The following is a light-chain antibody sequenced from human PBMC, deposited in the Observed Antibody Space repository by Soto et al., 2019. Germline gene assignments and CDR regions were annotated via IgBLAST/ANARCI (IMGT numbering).Light chain of an antibody. CDR3: QQSYSTPAWT. CDR1: QTIGNY. J-gene: IGKJ1*01. CDR2: RAS. Sequence: DIQMTQSPASLSPSVGDRVTITCRASQTIGNYLNWYQKKPGKAYTVVIYRASTLQSGVPSRFSGSGSGTDFTLTISSLQPEDFATYYCQQSYSTPAWTFGQGTKVDIK. V-gene: IGKV1-39*01.